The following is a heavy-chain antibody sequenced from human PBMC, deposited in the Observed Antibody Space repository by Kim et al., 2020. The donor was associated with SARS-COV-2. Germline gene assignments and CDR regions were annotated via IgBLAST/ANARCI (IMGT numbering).Heavy chain of an antibody. CDR3: ARQLIYCSSTSCYDNYYYYGMDV. D-gene: IGHD2-2*01. J-gene: IGHJ6*02. CDR1: GGSISSYY. CDR2: IYYSGST. Sequence: SETLSLTCTVSGGSISSYYWSWIRQPPGKGLEWIGYIYYSGSTNYNPSLKSRVTISVDTSKNQFSLKLSSVTAADTAVYYCARQLIYCSSTSCYDNYYYYGMDVWGHGPTVTVSS. V-gene: IGHV4-59*08.